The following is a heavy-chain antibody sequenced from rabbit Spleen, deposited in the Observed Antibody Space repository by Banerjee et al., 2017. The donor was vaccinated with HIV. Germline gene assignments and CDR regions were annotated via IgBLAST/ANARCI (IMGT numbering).Heavy chain of an antibody. CDR3: ARSAYNYYGNRMDL. Sequence: QQQLEESGGDLVKPGGTLTLTCKVSGIDFSSWYYMCWVRQAPGKGLELIGCIYVNSGSTWYANWAKGRFTISLDNAQNTVDLKLTSLTGADTATYFCARSAYNYYGNRMDLWGPGTLVTVS. CDR2: IYVNSGST. V-gene: IGHV1S43*01. J-gene: IGHJ6*01. D-gene: IGHD6-1*01. CDR1: GIDFSSWYY.